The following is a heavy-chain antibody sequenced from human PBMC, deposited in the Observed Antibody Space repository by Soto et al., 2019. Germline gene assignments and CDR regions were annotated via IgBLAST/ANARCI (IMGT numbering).Heavy chain of an antibody. V-gene: IGHV4-39*01. CDR1: GGSISSSSYY. J-gene: IGHJ4*02. D-gene: IGHD5-12*01. CDR3: ARHRRRGLRRDGYNYKYDY. Sequence: QLQLQESGPGLVKPSETLSLTCTVSGGSISSSSYYWGWIRQPPGKGLEWIGSIYYSGSTYYNPSLKSRVTISVDTSKNQFSLKLSSVTAADTAVYYCARHRRRGLRRDGYNYKYDYWGQGTLVTVSS. CDR2: IYYSGST.